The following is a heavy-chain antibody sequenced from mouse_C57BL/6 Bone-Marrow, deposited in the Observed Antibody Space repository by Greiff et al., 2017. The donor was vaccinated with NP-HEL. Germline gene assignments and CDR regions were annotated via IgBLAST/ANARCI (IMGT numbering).Heavy chain of an antibody. D-gene: IGHD2-1*01. V-gene: IGHV1-63*01. CDR2: IYPGGGYT. Sequence: QVQLQQSGAELVRPGTSVKLSCKASGFTFTNYWMGWVKQRPGHGLEWIGVIYPGGGYTNYNEKFKGKATLTADKSSSTAYMQFNSLTCEDSAIYYGARGGNYLFDYWGRGTTLTVSS. CDR1: GFTFTNYW. J-gene: IGHJ2*01. CDR3: ARGGNYLFDY.